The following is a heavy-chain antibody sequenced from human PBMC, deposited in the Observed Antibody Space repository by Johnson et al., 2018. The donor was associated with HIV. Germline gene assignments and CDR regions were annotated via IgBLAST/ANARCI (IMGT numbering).Heavy chain of an antibody. CDR2: IGTAGDT. D-gene: IGHD2-8*02. Sequence: VQLVESGGGLVQPGGSLRLSCAASGFTFSSYDMHWVRQATGKGLEWVSAIGTAGDTYYPGSVKGRFTISRDNAKNSLYLQMNSLRAEDTAVYYCGRESTGAGTAFDIWGQGTMVTVSS. J-gene: IGHJ3*02. CDR3: GRESTGAGTAFDI. CDR1: GFTFSSYD. V-gene: IGHV3-13*01.